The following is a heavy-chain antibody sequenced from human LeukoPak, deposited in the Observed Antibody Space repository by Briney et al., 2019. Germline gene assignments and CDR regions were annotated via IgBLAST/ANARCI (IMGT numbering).Heavy chain of an antibody. Sequence: SETLSLTCSVSGGSISKSNHYWGWIRQPPGKGLEWIGSIYYGGSTYYNPSLKSRVTISVDTSKNQFSLNLRSVTAADTAVYYCARDSSTWWFDYWGQGTLVTVSS. J-gene: IGHJ4*02. CDR3: ARDSSTWWFDY. CDR2: IYYGGST. D-gene: IGHD6-13*01. V-gene: IGHV4-39*07. CDR1: GGSISKSNHY.